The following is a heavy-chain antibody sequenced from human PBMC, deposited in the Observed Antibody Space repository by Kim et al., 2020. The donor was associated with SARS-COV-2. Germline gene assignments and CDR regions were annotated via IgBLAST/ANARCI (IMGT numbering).Heavy chain of an antibody. V-gene: IGHV4-59*01. D-gene: IGHD2-8*01. Sequence: LESRVTISVDTSKNQFSLKLYSVTAADTAVYYCAREGFCTNGVCSNWFHPWGQGTLVTVSS. J-gene: IGHJ5*02. CDR3: AREGFCTNGVCSNWFHP.